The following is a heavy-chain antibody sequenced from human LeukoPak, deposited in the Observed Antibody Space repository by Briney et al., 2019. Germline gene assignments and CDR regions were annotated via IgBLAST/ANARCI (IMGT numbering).Heavy chain of an antibody. CDR2: IRGNVYGGAT. D-gene: IGHD2-8*01. CDR1: GFTFSNYA. J-gene: IGHJ4*02. V-gene: IGHV3-49*04. Sequence: GGSLRLSCAASGFTFSNYAMSWVRQAPGKGLEWVGFIRGNVYGGATEYAASVKGRFTVSTDASKTIGYLQMTSLKTEDTAIYYCTRESPKYVFDSWGQGTLVTVSS. CDR3: TRESPKYVFDS.